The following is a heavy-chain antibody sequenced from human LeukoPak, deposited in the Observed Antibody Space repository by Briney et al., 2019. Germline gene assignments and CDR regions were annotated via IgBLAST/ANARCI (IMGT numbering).Heavy chain of an antibody. D-gene: IGHD2-21*02. CDR1: GLTVSSNY. J-gene: IGHJ4*02. CDR2: FNSGGVT. CDR3: ARDSDDRVVVTVPH. V-gene: IGHV3-66*01. Sequence: GGSLRLSCAASGLTVSSNYMTWLRQGPGKGLEWVSSFNSGGVTYYADSVKGRFTISRDNSKNTMYLQMNSLRVEDTAVYYCARDSDDRVVVTVPHWGQGTLVTVSS.